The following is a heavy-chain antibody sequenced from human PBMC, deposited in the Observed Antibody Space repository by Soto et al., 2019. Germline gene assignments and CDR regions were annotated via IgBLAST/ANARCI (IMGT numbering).Heavy chain of an antibody. D-gene: IGHD6-19*01. CDR1: GFTFSSYA. V-gene: IGHV3-30-3*01. J-gene: IGHJ6*02. CDR2: ISYDGSNK. CDR3: ARDPGIAVAGYYYYYGMDV. Sequence: GGSLRLSCAASGFTFSSYAMHWVRQAPGKGLEWVAVISYDGSNKYYADSVKGRFTISRDNSKNTLYLQMNSLRAEDTAVYYCARDPGIAVAGYYYYYGMDVWGQGTTVTVSS.